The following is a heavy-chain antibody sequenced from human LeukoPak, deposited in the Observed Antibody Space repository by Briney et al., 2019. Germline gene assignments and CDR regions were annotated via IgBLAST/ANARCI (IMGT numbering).Heavy chain of an antibody. V-gene: IGHV1-2*02. D-gene: IGHD3-3*01. Sequence: ASVKVSCKASGYTFTGYYMHWVRQAPGQGLEWMGWINPNSGGTNYAQKLQGRVTMTTDTSTSTAYMELRSLRSDDTAVYYCARGFGVVSYYYYYMDVWGKGTTVTVSS. J-gene: IGHJ6*03. CDR2: INPNSGGT. CDR3: ARGFGVVSYYYYYMDV. CDR1: GYTFTGYY.